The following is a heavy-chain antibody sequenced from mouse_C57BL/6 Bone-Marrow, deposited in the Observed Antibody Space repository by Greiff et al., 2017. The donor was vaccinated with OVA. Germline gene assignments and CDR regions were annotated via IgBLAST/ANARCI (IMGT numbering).Heavy chain of an antibody. D-gene: IGHD1-1*01. CDR1: GYTFTSYW. CDR3: ARSRDYYEVWFAY. CDR2: IDPSDSYT. J-gene: IGHJ3*01. V-gene: IGHV1-50*01. Sequence: QVHVKQPGAELVKPGASVKLSCKASGYTFTSYWMQWVKQRPGQGLEWIGEIDPSDSYTNYNQKFKGKATLTVDTSSSTAYMQLSSLTSEDSAVYYCARSRDYYEVWFAYGGQGPLVTASA.